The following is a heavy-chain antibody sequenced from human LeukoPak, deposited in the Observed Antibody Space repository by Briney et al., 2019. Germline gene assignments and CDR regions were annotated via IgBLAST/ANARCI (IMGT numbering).Heavy chain of an antibody. CDR3: AGVFSGRDSFEL. Sequence: SETLSLTCTVSGGSINGYYWNWVRQPPGKGLEWIGYIYYRGATNSNPSLKGRVTTSIDTSKKEFSLKLSSVTAADTAVYYCAGVFSGRDSFELWGQGTLVSVSS. J-gene: IGHJ4*02. CDR1: GGSINGYY. CDR2: IYYRGAT. V-gene: IGHV4-59*01. D-gene: IGHD3-10*01.